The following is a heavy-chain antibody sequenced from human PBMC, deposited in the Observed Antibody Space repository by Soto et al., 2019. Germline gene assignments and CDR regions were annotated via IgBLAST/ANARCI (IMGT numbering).Heavy chain of an antibody. Sequence: GASVKVSCKASGYTFTSYAMHWVRQAPGQRLEWMRWINAGNGNTKYSQKFQGRVTITRDTSASTAYMELSSLRSEDTAVYYCARENSSGWYGAFDIWGQGTMVTVSS. CDR1: GYTFTSYA. CDR2: INAGNGNT. CDR3: ARENSSGWYGAFDI. J-gene: IGHJ3*02. D-gene: IGHD6-19*01. V-gene: IGHV1-3*01.